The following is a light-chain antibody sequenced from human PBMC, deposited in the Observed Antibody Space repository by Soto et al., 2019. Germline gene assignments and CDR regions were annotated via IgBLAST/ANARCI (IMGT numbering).Light chain of an antibody. J-gene: IGKJ2*01. CDR3: LQHNTYPYT. CDR2: AES. V-gene: IGKV1-17*01. CDR1: QGIRND. Sequence: DIQMTQSPYSLPASVGDRVTIICRASQGIRNDLGWYQQKPGKAPKRLIYAESSLDGGVPSRFSGSGSGTELTLTISSLKPEDFATYYCLQHNTYPYTFGQGTKLEIK.